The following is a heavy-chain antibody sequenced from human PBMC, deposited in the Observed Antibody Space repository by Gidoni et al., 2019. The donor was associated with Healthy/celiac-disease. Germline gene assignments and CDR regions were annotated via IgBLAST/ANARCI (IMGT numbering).Heavy chain of an antibody. J-gene: IGHJ4*02. CDR2: ISRSSSYI. CDR3: ARAGGYSSSSGYFDY. V-gene: IGHV3-21*01. D-gene: IGHD6-6*01. Sequence: EVQLVESGGGLVKPGGSLRLSCAASGFTFSSYSMNWVRQAPGKVLEWVSSISRSSSYIYYADSVRGRFTISRDNAKNSLYLQMNSLRAEDTAVYYCARAGGYSSSSGYFDYWGQGTLVTVSS. CDR1: GFTFSSYS.